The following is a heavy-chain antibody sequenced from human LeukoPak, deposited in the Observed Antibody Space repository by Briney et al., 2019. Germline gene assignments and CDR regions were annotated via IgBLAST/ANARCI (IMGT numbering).Heavy chain of an antibody. CDR3: ARDGTFDI. CDR1: GYTFTDYY. D-gene: IGHD2-15*01. Sequence: GASVKVSCKASGYTFTDYYMHWVRQAPGQGLEWMGWINPDGGVTNYPQKFQGRVTMTRDTSSSTAYMELIRLRSDDTAVYYCARDGTFDIWGQGTMVTVSS. CDR2: INPDGGVT. V-gene: IGHV1-2*02. J-gene: IGHJ3*02.